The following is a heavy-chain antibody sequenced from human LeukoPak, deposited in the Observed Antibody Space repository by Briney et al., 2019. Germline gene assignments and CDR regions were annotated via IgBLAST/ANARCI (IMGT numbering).Heavy chain of an antibody. V-gene: IGHV1-18*01. D-gene: IGHD3-10*01. CDR2: ISAYNGNT. Sequence: ASVKVSCKASGGTFSSYGITWVRQAPGQGLEWMGWISAYNGNTNYAQKFQGRITMTTDTHTSTAYMELRSLRSDDTAVYYCARVPIPELLWVGEEQGGYYYYYMDVWGKGTTVTISS. CDR3: ARVPIPELLWVGEEQGGYYYYYMDV. CDR1: GGTFSSYG. J-gene: IGHJ6*03.